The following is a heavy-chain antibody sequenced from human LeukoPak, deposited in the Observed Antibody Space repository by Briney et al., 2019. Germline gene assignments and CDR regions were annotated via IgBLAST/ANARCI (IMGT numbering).Heavy chain of an antibody. J-gene: IGHJ4*02. D-gene: IGHD3-22*01. CDR1: GYTFTYRY. CDR2: INPNSGGT. CDR3: ARDRTEYYYDSSGLLDY. V-gene: IGHV1-2*02. Sequence: ASVKVSCKASGYTFTYRYLHWVRQAPGQGLEWMGWINPNSGGTNYAQKFQGRVTMTRDTSISTAYMELSRLRSDDTAVYYCARDRTEYYYDSSGLLDYWGQGTLVTVSS.